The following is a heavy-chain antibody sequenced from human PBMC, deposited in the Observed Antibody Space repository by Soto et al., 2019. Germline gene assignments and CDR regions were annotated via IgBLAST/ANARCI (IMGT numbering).Heavy chain of an antibody. D-gene: IGHD1-26*01. Sequence: PSEMLCLTYAVSGGTISSINWWRWVRQPPGKGLEWIGEIYHSGSTNYNPSLKSRVTISVDKSKNQFSLKLSPVTAADTAVYYCARVRGSYYYGMDVWGQGTTVTVSS. CDR1: GGTISSINW. V-gene: IGHV4-4*02. J-gene: IGHJ6*02. CDR3: ARVRGSYYYGMDV. CDR2: IYHSGST.